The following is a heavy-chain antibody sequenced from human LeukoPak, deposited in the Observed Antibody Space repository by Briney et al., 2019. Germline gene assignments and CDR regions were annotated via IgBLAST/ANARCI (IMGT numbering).Heavy chain of an antibody. CDR1: GFTSRSHA. V-gene: IGHV3-74*01. CDR3: ERGGFTGPVTALLDY. D-gene: IGHD5-12*01. Sequence: GSLRLSCSASGFTSRSHAMHWVRQAPGGGLGWVSRLKSDGSEASYAASVKGRFTISRDHAKNTPSLQMSRLRAEDTALIYCERGGFTGPVTALLDYRVQGAPVTVSS. CDR2: LKSDGSEA. J-gene: IGHJ4*02.